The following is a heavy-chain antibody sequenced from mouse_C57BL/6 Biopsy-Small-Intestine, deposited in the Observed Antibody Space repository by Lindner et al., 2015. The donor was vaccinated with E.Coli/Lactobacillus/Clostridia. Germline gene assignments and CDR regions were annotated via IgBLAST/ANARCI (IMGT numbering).Heavy chain of an antibody. CDR1: GYTFTDYY. V-gene: IGHV1-19*01. Sequence: VQLQESGPVLVKPGASMKMSCKASGYTFTDYYMNWVKQSHGKSLEWIRIINPYNGGTSYNQKFKGKATLTVDKSSSTAYMELNSLTSEDSAVYYCARSYFGSDWYFDVWGTGTTVTVSS. CDR3: ARSYFGSDWYFDV. D-gene: IGHD1-1*01. CDR2: INPYNGGT. J-gene: IGHJ1*03.